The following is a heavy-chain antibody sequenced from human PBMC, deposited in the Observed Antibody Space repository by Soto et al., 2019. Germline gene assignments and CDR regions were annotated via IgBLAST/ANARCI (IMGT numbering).Heavy chain of an antibody. V-gene: IGHV3-30-3*01. J-gene: IGHJ6*02. CDR2: ISYDGSNK. D-gene: IGHD6-19*01. Sequence: GGSLRLSCAASGFTFSSYAMHWVRQAPGKGLEWVAVISYDGSNKYYADSVKGRFTISRDNSKNTLYLQMNSLRAEDTAVYYCARPAYSSGEEYYYYYGMDVWGQGTTVTVSS. CDR1: GFTFSSYA. CDR3: ARPAYSSGEEYYYYYGMDV.